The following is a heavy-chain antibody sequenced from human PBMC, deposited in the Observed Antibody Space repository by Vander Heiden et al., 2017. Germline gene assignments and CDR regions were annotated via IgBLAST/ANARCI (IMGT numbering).Heavy chain of an antibody. D-gene: IGHD3-3*01. CDR1: GFIFNNYW. Sequence: EVQLVESGGDSVQPGGSLRLSCAASGFIFNNYWMHWVRQAPGKGLVWVSHINSDGSSTTYADSVKGRFTISRDNAKNTLYLQMNSLRAEDTAVYYCARGEGDFWSGHYTHNDYWGQGTLVTVSS. CDR3: ARGEGDFWSGHYTHNDY. J-gene: IGHJ4*02. CDR2: INSDGSST. V-gene: IGHV3-74*01.